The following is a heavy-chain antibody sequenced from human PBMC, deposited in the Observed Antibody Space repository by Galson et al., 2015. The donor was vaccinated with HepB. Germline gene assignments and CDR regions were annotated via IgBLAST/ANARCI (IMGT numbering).Heavy chain of an antibody. J-gene: IGHJ4*02. CDR3: ARAGFMITFGGVVDY. V-gene: IGHV3-21*01. Sequence: SLRLSCAASGFTFSSYSMNWVRQAPGKGLEWVSSISSSSSYIYYADSVKGRFTISRDNAKNSLYLQMNSLRAEDTAVYYCARAGFMITFGGVVDYWGQGTLVTVSS. D-gene: IGHD3-16*01. CDR1: GFTFSSYS. CDR2: ISSSSSYI.